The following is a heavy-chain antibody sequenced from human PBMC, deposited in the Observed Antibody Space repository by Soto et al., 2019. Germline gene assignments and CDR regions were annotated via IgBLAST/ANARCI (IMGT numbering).Heavy chain of an antibody. CDR1: GDSISSSSYY. D-gene: IGHD3-3*01. J-gene: IGHJ5*02. V-gene: IGHV4-39*01. Sequence: SETLSLTCTVSGDSISSSSYYWGWIRQPPGKGLEWIGSIYYSGSTYYNPSLKSRVTISVDTSKNQFSLKLSSVTAADTAVYYCARQITIFGVANNWFDPWGHGTLVTVSS. CDR3: ARQITIFGVANNWFDP. CDR2: IYYSGST.